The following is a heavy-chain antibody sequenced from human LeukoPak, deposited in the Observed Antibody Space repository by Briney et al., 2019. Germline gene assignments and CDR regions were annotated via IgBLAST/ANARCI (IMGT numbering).Heavy chain of an antibody. CDR1: GYSFINYW. CDR3: ARVSSTYTPDY. V-gene: IGHV5-51*01. CDR2: IYIGESDS. J-gene: IGHJ4*02. D-gene: IGHD2-2*01. Sequence: GESLQISCMTSGYSFINYWLAWAGHMPGKGLEWMGNIYIGESDSRYSPPFQGQVTISADKSITTADLQWRSLKASDTAMYYCARVSSTYTPDYWGQGTLVTVSS.